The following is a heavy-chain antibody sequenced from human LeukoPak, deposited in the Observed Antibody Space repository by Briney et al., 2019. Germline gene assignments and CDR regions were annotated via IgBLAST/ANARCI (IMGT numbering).Heavy chain of an antibody. CDR3: ARVTGGNSDFDY. J-gene: IGHJ4*02. V-gene: IGHV1-46*01. CDR1: GHTFSRSY. D-gene: IGHD4-23*01. Sequence: ASVKVSCKASGHTFSRSYMHWVRQAPGQGLEWMGIINPSGGSTSYAQKFQGRVTMTRDMSTSTVYMELSSLRSEDTAVYYCARVTGGNSDFDYWGQGTLVTVSS. CDR2: INPSGGST.